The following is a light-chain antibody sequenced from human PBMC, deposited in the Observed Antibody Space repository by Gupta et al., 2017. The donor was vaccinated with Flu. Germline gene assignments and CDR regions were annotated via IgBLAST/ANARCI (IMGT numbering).Light chain of an antibody. V-gene: IGKV3-20*01. CDR2: GAS. CDR1: QSVSSSY. J-gene: IGKJ1*01. CDR3: QQDGSSPWT. Sequence: EIVLTQSPGSRSLSPGERATLSCRASQSVSSSYLAWYQQKPGQAPRLLIYGASSRATGIPDRFSGSGSGTDFTLTISSLEPEDFAVYYCQQDGSSPWTFGQGTKVEIK.